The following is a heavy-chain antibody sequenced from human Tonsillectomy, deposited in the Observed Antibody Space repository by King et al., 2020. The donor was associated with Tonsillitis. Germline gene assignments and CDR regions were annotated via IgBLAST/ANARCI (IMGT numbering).Heavy chain of an antibody. CDR1: GGTFSSYA. CDR3: AGGGPLSNIFDI. D-gene: IGHD1/OR15-1a*01. CDR2: IIPVFGTA. Sequence: QLVQSGAELKKPGSSVKVSCKASGGTFSSYAISWVRQAPGQRLEWMGGIIPVFGTANYAQKFQGRVTITADESTSTAYMELSSLRSEDTAVYYCAGGGPLSNIFDIWGQGTMVTVSS. V-gene: IGHV1-69*01. J-gene: IGHJ3*02.